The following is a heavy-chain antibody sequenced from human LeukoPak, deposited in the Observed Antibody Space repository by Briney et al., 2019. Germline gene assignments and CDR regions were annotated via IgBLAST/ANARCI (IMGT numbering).Heavy chain of an antibody. CDR3: ARAPNYYYDSSGFL. D-gene: IGHD3-22*01. J-gene: IGHJ4*02. Sequence: GSLRLSCAASGFTFSRYAMSWVRQPPGKGLEWIGEINHSGSTNYNPSLKSRVTISVDTSKNQFSLKLSSVTAADTAVYYCARAPNYYYDSSGFLWGQGTLVTVSS. CDR1: GFTFSRYA. V-gene: IGHV4-34*01. CDR2: INHSGST.